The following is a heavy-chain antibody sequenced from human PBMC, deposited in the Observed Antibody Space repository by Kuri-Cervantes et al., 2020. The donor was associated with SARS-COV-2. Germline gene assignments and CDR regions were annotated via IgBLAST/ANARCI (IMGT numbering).Heavy chain of an antibody. D-gene: IGHD1-26*01. J-gene: IGHJ3*01. V-gene: IGHV3-48*03. CDR3: VKETYYGDGFDV. CDR1: GFTFSNYE. Sequence: GESLKISCAASGFTFSNYEMNWVRQAPGKGLEWVSYITHSGTIINYADSVKGRFTISRDNAKKSLYLQMNSLRAEDTALYYCVKETYYGDGFDVWGQGTMVTVSS. CDR2: ITHSGTII.